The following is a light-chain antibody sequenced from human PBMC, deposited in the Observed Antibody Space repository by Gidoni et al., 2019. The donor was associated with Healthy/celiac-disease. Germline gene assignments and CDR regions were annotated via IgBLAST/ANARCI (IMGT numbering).Light chain of an antibody. CDR3: QQSYSTPVT. CDR2: AAS. J-gene: IGKJ4*01. Sequence: DIQMTQYPSSLSASVGDRVTITCRASQSISSYLNWYQQKPVKAPKLLIYAASSLRSGVQSSFSGSVSGTDFTLTISSLQPEDFATYYCQQSYSTPVTFGGGTKVEIK. V-gene: IGKV1-39*01. CDR1: QSISSY.